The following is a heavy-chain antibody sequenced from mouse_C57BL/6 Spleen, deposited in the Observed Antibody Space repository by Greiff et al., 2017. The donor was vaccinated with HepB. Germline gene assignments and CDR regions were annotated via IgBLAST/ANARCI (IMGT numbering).Heavy chain of an antibody. Sequence: QVQLKQSGAELVRPGTSVKMSCKASGYTFTNYWIGWAKQRPGHGLEWIGDIYPGGGYTNYNEKFKGKATLTADKSSSTAYMQFSSLTSEDSAIYYCARSERFYAMDYWGQGTSVTVSS. CDR3: ARSERFYAMDY. V-gene: IGHV1-63*01. J-gene: IGHJ4*01. CDR1: GYTFTNYW. CDR2: IYPGGGYT.